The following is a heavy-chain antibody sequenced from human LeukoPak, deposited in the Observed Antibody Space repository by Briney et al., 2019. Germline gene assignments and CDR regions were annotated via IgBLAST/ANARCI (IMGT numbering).Heavy chain of an antibody. J-gene: IGHJ5*02. CDR2: ISAYNGNT. Sequence: GASVKVSCKASGYTITSYGISWVRQAPGQGLEWMGWISAYNGNTNYAQKLQGRVTMTTDTSTSTAYMELRSLRSDDTAVYYCASNVAVAGDYNWFDPWGQGTLVTVSS. V-gene: IGHV1-18*01. D-gene: IGHD6-19*01. CDR3: ASNVAVAGDYNWFDP. CDR1: GYTITSYG.